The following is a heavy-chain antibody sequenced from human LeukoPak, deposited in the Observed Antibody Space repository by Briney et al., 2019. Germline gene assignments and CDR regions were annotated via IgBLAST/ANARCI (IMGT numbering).Heavy chain of an antibody. CDR1: GFTFSAYA. Sequence: SGGSLRLSCAASGFTFSAYAMSWVRQAPGKGLEWVAVISYDGSNKYYADSVKGRFTISRDNSKNTLYLQMNSLRAEDTAVYYCASSQLVRRSFDYWGQGTLVTVSS. V-gene: IGHV3-30*04. CDR2: ISYDGSNK. D-gene: IGHD6-13*01. CDR3: ASSQLVRRSFDY. J-gene: IGHJ4*02.